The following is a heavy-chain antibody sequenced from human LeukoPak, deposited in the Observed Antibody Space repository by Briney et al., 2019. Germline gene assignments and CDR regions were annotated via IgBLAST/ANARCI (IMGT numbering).Heavy chain of an antibody. V-gene: IGHV1-2*02. Sequence: GASVKVSCKASGYTFTDYYMHWVRQAPGQGLEWMGWINPNDGGTNYAQKFQGRITMTRDTSINTACMDLTRLKSDDTALYYCARDGGLDYWGQGTPVSVSS. CDR2: INPNDGGT. J-gene: IGHJ4*02. CDR3: ARDGGLDY. CDR1: GYTFTDYY. D-gene: IGHD6-25*01.